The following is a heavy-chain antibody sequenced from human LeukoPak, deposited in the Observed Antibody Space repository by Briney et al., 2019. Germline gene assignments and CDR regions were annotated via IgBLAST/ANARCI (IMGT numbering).Heavy chain of an antibody. V-gene: IGHV3-7*01. D-gene: IGHD3-10*01. Sequence: PGGSLRLSCAASGFTFSTYWMSWRRQAPGKGLEWVANIKQDETEKYYVDSVKGRFTISRDNAKNSLYLQMNSLRVEDTAIYFCARDVVRGFDPWGQGALVTVSS. CDR1: GFTFSTYW. CDR2: IKQDETEK. CDR3: ARDVVRGFDP. J-gene: IGHJ5*02.